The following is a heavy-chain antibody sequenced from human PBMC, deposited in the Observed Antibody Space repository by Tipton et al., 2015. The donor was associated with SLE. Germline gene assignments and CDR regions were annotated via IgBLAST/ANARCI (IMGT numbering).Heavy chain of an antibody. Sequence: LRLSCTVSGGSIRSSSYYWGWIRQPPGKGLEWIGSIYYSGSTNYNPSLKSRVTISVDTSKNQFSLKLSSVTAADTAVYYCARVSTYYYGSGSYYRYWYFDLWGRDTLVTVSS. CDR3: ARVSTYYYGSGSYYRYWYFDL. V-gene: IGHV4-39*07. D-gene: IGHD3-10*01. J-gene: IGHJ2*01. CDR2: IYYSGST. CDR1: GGSIRSSSYY.